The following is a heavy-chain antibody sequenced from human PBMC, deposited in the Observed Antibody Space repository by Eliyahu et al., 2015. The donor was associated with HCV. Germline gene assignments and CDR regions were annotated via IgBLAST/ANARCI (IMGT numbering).Heavy chain of an antibody. V-gene: IGHV3-72*01. D-gene: IGHD3-3*01. Sequence: EVQLVESGGGLVQPGGSLRLSCAASGFTFSDHYMDWVRQAPGKGLEWVGRIRNKANNYTAKYAASVEGRFTISRDDSRNSLYLQMNSLKTEDTAVYFCSRAGRLGGDYYYMDVWGKGTTVTVSS. J-gene: IGHJ6*03. CDR2: IRNKANNYTA. CDR1: GFTFSDHY. CDR3: SRAGRLGGDYYYMDV.